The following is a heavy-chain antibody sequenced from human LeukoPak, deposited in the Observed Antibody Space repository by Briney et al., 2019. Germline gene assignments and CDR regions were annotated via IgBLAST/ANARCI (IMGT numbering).Heavy chain of an antibody. Sequence: ASVKVSCKVSGYTLTELSMHWVLQAPGKGLEWMGGFDPEDGETIYAQKFQGRVTMTEDTSTDTAYMELSSLRSEDTAVYYCATWGNPLVVAAHSEYYYYYMDVWGKGTTVTVSS. CDR2: FDPEDGET. D-gene: IGHD2-15*01. CDR3: ATWGNPLVVAAHSEYYYYYMDV. J-gene: IGHJ6*03. CDR1: GYTLTELS. V-gene: IGHV1-24*01.